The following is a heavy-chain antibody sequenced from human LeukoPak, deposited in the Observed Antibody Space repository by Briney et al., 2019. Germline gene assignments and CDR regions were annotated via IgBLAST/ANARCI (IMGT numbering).Heavy chain of an antibody. CDR3: ARDLKYSGYDAFDY. V-gene: IGHV1-18*01. CDR2: ISAYNGNT. D-gene: IGHD5-12*01. Sequence: ASVKVSCKASGGTFSSYAISWVRQAPGQGLEWMGWISAYNGNTNYAQKLQGRVTMTTDTSTSTAYMELRSLRSDDTAVYYCARDLKYSGYDAFDYWGQGTLVTVSS. J-gene: IGHJ4*02. CDR1: GGTFSSYA.